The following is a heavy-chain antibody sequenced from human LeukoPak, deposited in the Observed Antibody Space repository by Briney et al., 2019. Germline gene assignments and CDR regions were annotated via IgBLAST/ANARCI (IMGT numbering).Heavy chain of an antibody. CDR3: ARETDSTLFDY. Sequence: GGSLRLSCAASGFTFNIYEMNWVRQAPGKGLEWVSYISSSGTTIYYADSVKGRFTISRDNAKNSLYLQMNSLRAEDTAVYYCARETDSTLFDYWGQGTLATVSS. V-gene: IGHV3-48*03. CDR1: GFTFNIYE. CDR2: ISSSGTTI. D-gene: IGHD2/OR15-2a*01. J-gene: IGHJ4*02.